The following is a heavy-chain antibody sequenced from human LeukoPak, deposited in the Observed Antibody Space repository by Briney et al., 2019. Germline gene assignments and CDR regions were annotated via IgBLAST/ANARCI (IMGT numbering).Heavy chain of an antibody. CDR2: IRYDGSSK. Sequence: GGSLRLSCGASGFTFSSYGMHWVRQAPGKGLEWVAVIRYDGSSKYYAAPVRGRFPISRENSANTLYLHMNSLRGEDTAVYYCARGTNWNYFDHWGQGTPVTVSS. CDR1: GFTFSSYG. CDR3: ARGTNWNYFDH. J-gene: IGHJ4*02. V-gene: IGHV3-33*01. D-gene: IGHD1-20*01.